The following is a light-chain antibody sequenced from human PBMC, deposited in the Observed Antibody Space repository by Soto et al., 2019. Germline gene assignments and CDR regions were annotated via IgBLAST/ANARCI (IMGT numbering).Light chain of an antibody. V-gene: IGLV1-51*01. CDR2: DIN. CDR3: GTWDTSLTSGV. CDR1: SSNIGNNY. Sequence: QSVLTQPPSVSAAPGQKVTISCSGSSSNIGNNYVSWYQQLPGTAPKLLIYDINKRPSGIPDRFSGSKSGTSATLGITGLLTGDEADYYCGTWDTSLTSGVFGGGTKLTVL. J-gene: IGLJ3*02.